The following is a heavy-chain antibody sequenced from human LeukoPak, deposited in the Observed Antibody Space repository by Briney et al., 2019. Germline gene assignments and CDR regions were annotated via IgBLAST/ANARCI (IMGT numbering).Heavy chain of an antibody. J-gene: IGHJ4*02. D-gene: IGHD5-24*01. CDR2: ISYDGSNK. CDR1: EFTFSSYG. V-gene: IGHV3-30*18. CDR3: AKDRVKWLQWDYFDY. Sequence: SLRLSCAASEFTFSSYGMHWVRQAPGKVLEWVAVISYDGSNKYYADSVKGRFTISRDNSKNTLYLQMNSLRAEDTAVYYCAKDRVKWLQWDYFDYWGQGTLVTVSS.